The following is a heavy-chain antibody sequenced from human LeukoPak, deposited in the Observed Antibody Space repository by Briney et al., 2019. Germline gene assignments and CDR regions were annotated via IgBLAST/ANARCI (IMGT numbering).Heavy chain of an antibody. CDR3: TRGARKGDDYGGFFDY. Sequence: GGSLRLSCGGSGFTFSDYWMTWVRQAPGKGLEWVANIKEDESEKNYADSMKGRFTISRDNSKNTLYLQVNSLRAEDTAVFYCTRGARKGDDYGGFFDYWGQGTPVTVSS. J-gene: IGHJ4*02. D-gene: IGHD4-23*01. CDR1: GFTFSDYW. V-gene: IGHV3-7*01. CDR2: IKEDESEK.